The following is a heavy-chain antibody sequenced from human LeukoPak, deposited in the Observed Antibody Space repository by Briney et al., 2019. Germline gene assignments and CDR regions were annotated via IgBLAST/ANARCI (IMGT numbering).Heavy chain of an antibody. J-gene: IGHJ3*02. CDR1: GFTFSSYG. D-gene: IGHD3-10*01. Sequence: PGGSLRLSCAASGFTFSSYGMHWVRQAPGKGLEWVAFIRYDGSNKYYADSVKGRFTISRDNSKNTLYLQMNSLRAEDTAVYYCAKDVLWFGELDRAFDIWGQGTMVTVSS. CDR2: IRYDGSNK. CDR3: AKDVLWFGELDRAFDI. V-gene: IGHV3-30*02.